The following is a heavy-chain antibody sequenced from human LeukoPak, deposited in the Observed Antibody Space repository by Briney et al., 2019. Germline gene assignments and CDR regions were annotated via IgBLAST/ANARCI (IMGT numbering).Heavy chain of an antibody. CDR1: GYTFTSYY. CDR3: ARDPRYFDWLLFFDY. CDR2: INPSGGST. Sequence: ASVKVSCKASGYTFTSYYMHWVRQAPGQGLEWMGIINPSGGSTSYAQKFQGRVTMTRDMSTSTVYMELSSLRSEDTAVYYCARDPRYFDWLLFFDYWGQGTLVTVSS. D-gene: IGHD3-9*01. V-gene: IGHV1-46*01. J-gene: IGHJ4*02.